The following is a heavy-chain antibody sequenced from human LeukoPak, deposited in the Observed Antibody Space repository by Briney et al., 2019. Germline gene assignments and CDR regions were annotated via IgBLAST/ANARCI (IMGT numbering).Heavy chain of an antibody. Sequence: ASVKVSCKASGYTFNSYGISWVRQAPGQGLEWMGWISAYNGNTNYAQKLQGRVTMTTDTSTSTAYMELRSLRSDDTAVYYCARSGAPRNNFGDYRGDYWGQGTLVTVSS. CDR2: ISAYNGNT. D-gene: IGHD4-17*01. J-gene: IGHJ4*02. CDR3: ARSGAPRNNFGDYRGDY. V-gene: IGHV1-18*01. CDR1: GYTFNSYG.